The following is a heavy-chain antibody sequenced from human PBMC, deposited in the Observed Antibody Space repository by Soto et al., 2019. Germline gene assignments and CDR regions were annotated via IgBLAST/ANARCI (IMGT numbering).Heavy chain of an antibody. CDR2: ARNKVNSYTT. CDR3: ARLMGTSFDL. V-gene: IGHV3-72*01. Sequence: GWSLRLSCASSVASGFTFSDHHMDWVRQAPGKGLEWVGRARNKVNSYTTAHAASVKGRFTISRDDSKKSLYLQMNSLKTDDTAMYFCARLMGTSFDLWGQGALVTVSS. J-gene: IGHJ4*02. CDR1: GFTFSDHH. D-gene: IGHD2-8*01.